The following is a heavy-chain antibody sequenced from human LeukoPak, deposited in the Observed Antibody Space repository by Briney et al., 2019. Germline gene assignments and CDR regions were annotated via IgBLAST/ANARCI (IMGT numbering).Heavy chain of an antibody. Sequence: GGSLRLSCAVSGFTFDDYAMHWVRQVPGKGLEWVSGISWNSDSIAYGDFVKGRVAISRDNAKNSLYLQMNSLRLEDTALYYCATNGGGDSGYGNFDYWGQGTLVTVSS. J-gene: IGHJ4*02. CDR3: ATNGGGDSGYGNFDY. V-gene: IGHV3-9*01. CDR1: GFTFDDYA. CDR2: ISWNSDSI. D-gene: IGHD5-12*01.